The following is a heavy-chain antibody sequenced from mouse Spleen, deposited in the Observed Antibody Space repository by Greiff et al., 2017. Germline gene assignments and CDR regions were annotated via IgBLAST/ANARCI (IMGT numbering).Heavy chain of an antibody. CDR2: IYPGDGDT. CDR1: GYAFSSSW. Sequence: VQLQQSGPELVKPGASVKISCKASGYAFSSSWMNWVKQRPGKGLEWIGRIYPGDGDTNYNGKFKGKATLTADKSSSTAYMQLSSLTSEDSAVYFCARHYGPYYDMDYWGQGTSVTVSS. CDR3: ARHYGPYYDMDY. D-gene: IGHD1-2*01. J-gene: IGHJ4*01. V-gene: IGHV1-82*01.